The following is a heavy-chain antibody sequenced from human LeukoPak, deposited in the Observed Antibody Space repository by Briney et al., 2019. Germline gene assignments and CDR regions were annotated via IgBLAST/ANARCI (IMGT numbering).Heavy chain of an antibody. CDR1: GYTFTGDY. CDR2: INPNSGGT. D-gene: IGHD3-22*01. Sequence: GASVKVSCKASGYTFTGDYMHWVRQAPGQGLEWMGWINPNSGGTNYAQKFQGRVTMTRDTSISTAYMELSRLRSDDTAVYYCARTSYYYDSSALRYWGQGTLVTLSS. V-gene: IGHV1-2*02. J-gene: IGHJ4*02. CDR3: ARTSYYYDSSALRY.